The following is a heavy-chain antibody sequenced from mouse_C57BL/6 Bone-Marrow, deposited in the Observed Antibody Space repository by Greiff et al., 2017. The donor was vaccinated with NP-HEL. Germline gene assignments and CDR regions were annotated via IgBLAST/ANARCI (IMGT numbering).Heavy chain of an antibody. V-gene: IGHV1-81*01. Sequence: VMLVESGAELARPGASVKLSCKASGYTFTSYGISWVKQRTGQGLEWIGEIYPRSGNTYYNEKFKGKATLTADKSSSTAYMELRSLTSEDSAVYFCARFATTVVAPNYWGQGTTLTVSS. J-gene: IGHJ2*01. D-gene: IGHD1-1*01. CDR2: IYPRSGNT. CDR3: ARFATTVVAPNY. CDR1: GYTFTSYG.